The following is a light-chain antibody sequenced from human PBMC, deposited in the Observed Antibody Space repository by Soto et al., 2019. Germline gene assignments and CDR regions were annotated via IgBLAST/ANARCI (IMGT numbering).Light chain of an antibody. Sequence: IELTQSPGTLSLSPGQRAPLSCRASQSVSNNYLAWYQQKPGQAPRLLIYGASNRATGIPDRFSGSGSGTDFTLTISRLEPEDFAVYYCQQYGSSGTFGQGTKVDIK. CDR3: QQYGSSGT. CDR2: GAS. CDR1: QSVSNNY. V-gene: IGKV3-20*01. J-gene: IGKJ1*01.